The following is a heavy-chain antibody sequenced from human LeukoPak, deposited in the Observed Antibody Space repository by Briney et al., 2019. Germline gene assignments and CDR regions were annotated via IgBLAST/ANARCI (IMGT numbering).Heavy chain of an antibody. V-gene: IGHV3-30*04. D-gene: IGHD6-6*01. CDR3: ARDEGTSYLSSFDY. Sequence: SCKASGFTFSSYVMHWVRQAPGKGLEWVAIISYDGSNEYYADSVKGRFTISRDNSKNTLYLQMNSLRAADTAVYYCARDEGTSYLSSFDYWGQGTLVTVSS. J-gene: IGHJ4*02. CDR2: ISYDGSNE. CDR1: GFTFSSYV.